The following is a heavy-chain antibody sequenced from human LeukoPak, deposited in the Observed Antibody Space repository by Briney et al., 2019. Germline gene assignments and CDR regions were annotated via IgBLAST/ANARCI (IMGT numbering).Heavy chain of an antibody. D-gene: IGHD2-2*02. Sequence: SETLPLTCTVSGYSIINGYYWGWIRQPPGKGLESIGTVWHSGSASYNPSLKSRVTISTDTSKNQFSLTLTSVTAADTATYYCARSPHCSTSCYTGGYYFDFWGQGILVTVSS. CDR3: ARSPHCSTSCYTGGYYFDF. CDR1: GYSIINGYY. V-gene: IGHV4-38-2*02. CDR2: VWHSGSA. J-gene: IGHJ4*02.